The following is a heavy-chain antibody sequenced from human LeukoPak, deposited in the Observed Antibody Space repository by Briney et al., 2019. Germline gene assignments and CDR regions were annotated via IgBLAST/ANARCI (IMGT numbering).Heavy chain of an antibody. Sequence: GGSLRLSCAASGFTFSSYAMSWVRQAPGKVLEWVSATSGSGGSTYYADSVKGRFTISRDNYKNTLYLQMNSLRAEDTAVYYCAKDTTYYYDSSGSHFDYWGQGTLVTVSS. CDR3: AKDTTYYYDSSGSHFDY. D-gene: IGHD3-22*01. J-gene: IGHJ4*02. V-gene: IGHV3-23*01. CDR1: GFTFSSYA. CDR2: TSGSGGST.